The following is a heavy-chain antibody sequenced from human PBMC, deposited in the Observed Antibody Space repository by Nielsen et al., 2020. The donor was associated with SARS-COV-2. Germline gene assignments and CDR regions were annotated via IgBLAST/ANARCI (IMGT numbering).Heavy chain of an antibody. CDR3: ARGGQLWLHFDY. J-gene: IGHJ4*02. Sequence: ASVKVSCKASGYSFNTYGITWVRQAPGQGLEWMGWISAYNGNANYGQKFQGRPTMTTDTSTTTAYMELSSLRSEDTAVYYCARGGQLWLHFDYWGQGTLVTVSS. V-gene: IGHV1-18*01. CDR1: GYSFNTYG. D-gene: IGHD5-18*01. CDR2: ISAYNGNA.